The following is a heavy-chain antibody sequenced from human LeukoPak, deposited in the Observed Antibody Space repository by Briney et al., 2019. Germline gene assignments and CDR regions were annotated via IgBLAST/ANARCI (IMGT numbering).Heavy chain of an antibody. V-gene: IGHV4-59*01. CDR2: IYSSGST. Sequence: PSESLSLTCTVYGGSISSYYWTWIRQPPGKGLEWIGDIYSSGSTNYNPSLKRRVAMSIDTSKNQFSLKLSSVTAADTAVYYCARDHGGSLSDFWGQGTLVIVSS. D-gene: IGHD1-26*01. J-gene: IGHJ4*02. CDR3: ARDHGGSLSDF. CDR1: GGSISSYY.